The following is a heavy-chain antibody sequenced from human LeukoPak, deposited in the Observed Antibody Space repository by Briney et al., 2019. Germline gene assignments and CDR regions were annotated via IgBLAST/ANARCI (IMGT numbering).Heavy chain of an antibody. J-gene: IGHJ5*02. Sequence: SETLSLTCTVSGGSISSGGYYWSWIRQHPGKGLEWIGYIYYSGSTYYNPSLKSRVTISVDTSKNQFSLKLSSVTAADTAVYYCARDLPRYCSSTSCGVWFDPWGQGTLVTVSS. V-gene: IGHV4-31*03. D-gene: IGHD2-2*01. CDR3: ARDLPRYCSSTSCGVWFDP. CDR2: IYYSGST. CDR1: GGSISSGGYY.